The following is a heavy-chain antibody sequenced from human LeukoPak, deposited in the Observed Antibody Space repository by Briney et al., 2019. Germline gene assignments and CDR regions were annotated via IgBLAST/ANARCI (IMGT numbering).Heavy chain of an antibody. V-gene: IGHV4-31*03. CDR3: ARDWELGY. Sequence: PSQTLSLTCTVSGGSISSGGYYWSWIRQHPGKGLEWIGYIYYSGNTNYNPSLKTRVTISVDTSKNQFSLTLRSVTAADTALYYCARDWELGYWGQGTLVTVSS. J-gene: IGHJ4*02. D-gene: IGHD1-7*01. CDR1: GGSISSGGYY. CDR2: IYYSGNT.